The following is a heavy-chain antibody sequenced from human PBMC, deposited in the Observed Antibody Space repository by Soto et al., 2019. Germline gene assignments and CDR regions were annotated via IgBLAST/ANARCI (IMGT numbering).Heavy chain of an antibody. CDR3: ARARVTRPSNYYGMDV. CDR1: GYTFTSYY. CDR2: INPSGGST. J-gene: IGHJ6*02. D-gene: IGHD4-4*01. V-gene: IGHV1-46*01. Sequence: QVQLVQSGAEVKKPGASVKVSCKASGYTFTSYYMHWVRQAPGQGLEWMGIINPSGGSTSYAQKFQGRVTMTRDTSMSTVYMELSSLRSEDTAVYYCARARVTRPSNYYGMDVWGQGTTVTVSS.